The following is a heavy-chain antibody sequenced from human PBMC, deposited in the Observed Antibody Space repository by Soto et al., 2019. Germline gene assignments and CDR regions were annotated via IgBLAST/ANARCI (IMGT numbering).Heavy chain of an antibody. CDR1: GFTVSSNY. CDR3: ARDPPATRHGMDV. J-gene: IGHJ6*02. Sequence: EVQLVETGGGLIQPGGSLRLSCAASGFTVSSNYMSWVRQAPGKGLEWVSVIYSGGSTYYADSVRGRFTICRDNSKNTLYLQMKSLRAEDTAVYYCARDPPATRHGMDVWGQGTTVTVSS. V-gene: IGHV3-53*02. CDR2: IYSGGST.